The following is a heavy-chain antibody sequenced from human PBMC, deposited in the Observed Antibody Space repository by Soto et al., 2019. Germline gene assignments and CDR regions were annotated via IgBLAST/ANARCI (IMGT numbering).Heavy chain of an antibody. V-gene: IGHV1-3*01. CDR3: ARGFRDYSNFLFFEY. CDR1: GYTFSTYA. D-gene: IGHD4-4*01. J-gene: IGHJ4*02. Sequence: QVQLVQSGAEVKKPGASVKVSCKASGYTFSTYAMHWVRQAPGQRLEWMGWINAGNGNTKYSQKFQDRVTITRDTSATTAYMDLSSLRSEDTAVYYCARGFRDYSNFLFFEYWGQGTLVTVSS. CDR2: INAGNGNT.